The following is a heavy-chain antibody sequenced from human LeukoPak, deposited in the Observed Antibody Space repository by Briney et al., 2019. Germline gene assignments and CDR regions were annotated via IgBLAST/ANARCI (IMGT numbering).Heavy chain of an antibody. CDR1: GGSISNYY. J-gene: IGHJ4*02. CDR3: ARGRAVAEY. V-gene: IGHV4-4*07. CDR2: INTSGST. Sequence: SETLSLTCTVSGGSISNYYWSWIRQPAGKGLEWIGRINTSGSTNYNPSLKSRVTMSADTSKNQFSLQLSSVTATDTAVYYCARGRAVAEYWGQGTLVTISS. D-gene: IGHD6-19*01.